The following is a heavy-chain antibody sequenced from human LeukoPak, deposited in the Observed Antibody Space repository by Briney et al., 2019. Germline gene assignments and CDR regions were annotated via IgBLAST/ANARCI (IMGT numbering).Heavy chain of an antibody. J-gene: IGHJ4*02. Sequence: GGSLRLSCAASGFTFSSYAMSWVRQAPGKGLEWVSGISGSAGSTYYADSVKGRFTISRDNSKNTLYLQMNSLIAEDTAVYYCAKPEKMYYYDSSGYYPDYWGQGTLVTVSS. V-gene: IGHV3-23*01. CDR3: AKPEKMYYYDSSGYYPDY. CDR2: ISGSAGST. D-gene: IGHD3-22*01. CDR1: GFTFSSYA.